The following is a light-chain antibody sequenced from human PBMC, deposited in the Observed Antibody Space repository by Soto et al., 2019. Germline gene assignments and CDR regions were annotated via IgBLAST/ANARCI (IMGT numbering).Light chain of an antibody. CDR1: QSGLYSSNNKNY. J-gene: IGKJ1*01. Sequence: DIVMTQSPDSLAVSLGERDTINCKSSQSGLYSSNNKNYLAWYQQKPRQPPKLLIYWASTRESGVPDRFSGSGSGTDFTLTISSLQAEDVAVYYCQQYYSTPLAFGQGTKVEIK. V-gene: IGKV4-1*01. CDR2: WAS. CDR3: QQYYSTPLA.